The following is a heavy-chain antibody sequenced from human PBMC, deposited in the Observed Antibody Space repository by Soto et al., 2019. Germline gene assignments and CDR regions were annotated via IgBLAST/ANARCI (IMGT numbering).Heavy chain of an antibody. V-gene: IGHV4-31*03. CDR1: GISISSGNYY. CDR3: ARADRPYGSVSTCYRFDS. J-gene: IGHJ4*02. CDR2: IYYSRNT. Sequence: SETLSLTCTVSGISISSGNYYWSWIRQHPGKGLEWIAYIYYSRNTYYNPSLKGRVTISVDTSENQFSLRVSSVTAADTAMYYCARADRPYGSVSTCYRFDSWGQGTQVTVS. D-gene: IGHD2-15*01.